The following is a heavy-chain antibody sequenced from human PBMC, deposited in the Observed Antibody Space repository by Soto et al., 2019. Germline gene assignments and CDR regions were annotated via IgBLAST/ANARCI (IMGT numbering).Heavy chain of an antibody. CDR2: INPDGSTT. CDR3: ARDRAYSSFDY. J-gene: IGHJ4*02. D-gene: IGHD4-4*01. V-gene: IGHV3-7*03. Sequence: GSLRLSCAASGLTFGTVWMSWVRQAPGKGLEWVATINPDGSTTDHVDSVKGRFTVSRDNAKNSLYLQMNSLRVEDTAVYYCARDRAYSSFDYWGQGTPVTVSS. CDR1: GLTFGTVW.